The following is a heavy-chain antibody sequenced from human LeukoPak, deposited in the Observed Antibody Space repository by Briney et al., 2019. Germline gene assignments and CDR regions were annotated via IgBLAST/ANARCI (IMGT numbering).Heavy chain of an antibody. CDR2: IYYSGST. Sequence: TSETLSLTCTVSGGSISSGGSYWSWIRQHPGKGLEWIGYIYYSGSTYYNPSLKSRVTISVDTSKNQFSLKLSSVTAADTAVYYCARASRDYVWGSYRSNWFDPWGQGTLVTVSS. J-gene: IGHJ5*02. D-gene: IGHD3-16*02. CDR3: ARASRDYVWGSYRSNWFDP. V-gene: IGHV4-31*03. CDR1: GGSISSGGSY.